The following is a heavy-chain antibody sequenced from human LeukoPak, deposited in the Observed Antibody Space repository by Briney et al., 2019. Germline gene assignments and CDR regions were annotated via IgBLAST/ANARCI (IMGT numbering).Heavy chain of an antibody. J-gene: IGHJ4*02. CDR3: ARDETAIFDY. D-gene: IGHD2-21*02. CDR2: IWYDGSNK. CDR1: GFTFSSYG. Sequence: GGSLRLSCAASGFTFSSYGMHWVRQAPGKGLERVAVIWYDGSNKYYADSVKGRFTISRDNSKNTLYLQMNSLRAEDTAVYYCARDETAIFDYWGQGTLVTVSS. V-gene: IGHV3-33*01.